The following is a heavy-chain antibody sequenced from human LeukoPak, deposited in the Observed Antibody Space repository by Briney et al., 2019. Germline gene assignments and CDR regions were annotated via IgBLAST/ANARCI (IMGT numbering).Heavy chain of an antibody. CDR3: ARGHYYGSGSLNWFDP. CDR2: INHSGST. CDR1: GGSFSGYY. V-gene: IGHV4-34*01. Sequence: SETLSLTCAVYGGSFSGYYWSWIRQPPGKGLEWIGEINHSGSTNYNPSLKSRVTISVDTSKNQFSLKLSSVTAADTAVYYCARGHYYGSGSLNWFDPWGQGTLVTVSS. J-gene: IGHJ5*02. D-gene: IGHD3-10*01.